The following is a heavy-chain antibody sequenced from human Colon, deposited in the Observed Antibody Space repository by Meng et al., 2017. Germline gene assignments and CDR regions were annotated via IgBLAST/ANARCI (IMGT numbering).Heavy chain of an antibody. Sequence: GESLKISCAASGFTFSSYAMHWVRQAPGKGLEWVAVISYDGNNKDYADSVKGRATISRDNSKNTLYLQMDNLRTEDTAVYYCARVYSRAYFYDSSDVYWGRGPLVTVSS. CDR2: ISYDGNNK. J-gene: IGHJ4*02. CDR1: GFTFSSYA. D-gene: IGHD3-22*01. V-gene: IGHV3-30*04. CDR3: ARVYSRAYFYDSSDVY.